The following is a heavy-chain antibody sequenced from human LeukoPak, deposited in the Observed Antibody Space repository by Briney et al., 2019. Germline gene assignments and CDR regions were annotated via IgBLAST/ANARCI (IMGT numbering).Heavy chain of an antibody. CDR1: GFTFSDHY. D-gene: IGHD2-15*01. V-gene: IGHV3-72*01. J-gene: IGHJ4*02. CDR3: ARGFRSFDS. CDR2: TKTKANSYTT. Sequence: TGGSLRLSCAASGFTFSDHYMDWVRQAPGKGPEWVGRTKTKANSYTTEYAASVKGRFTISRDDSKNSLYLQMNSLKSEDTAVYYCARGFRSFDSWGQGTLVTVSS.